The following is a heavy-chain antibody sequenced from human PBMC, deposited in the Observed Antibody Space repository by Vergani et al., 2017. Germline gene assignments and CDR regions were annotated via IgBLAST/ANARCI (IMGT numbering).Heavy chain of an antibody. D-gene: IGHD3-22*01. CDR2: IYPGDSDT. CDR3: ARPGSRDLGGSGYYREAVDI. CDR1: GYSFTSYW. Sequence: EVQLVQSGAEVKKPGESLKISCKGSGYSFTSYWIGWVRQMPGKGLEWMGIIYPGDSDTRYSPSFQGQVTISAEKSISTAYLQWSSLKASDTAMYYCARPGSRDLGGSGYYREAVDIWGQGTMVTVSS. J-gene: IGHJ3*02. V-gene: IGHV5-51*01.